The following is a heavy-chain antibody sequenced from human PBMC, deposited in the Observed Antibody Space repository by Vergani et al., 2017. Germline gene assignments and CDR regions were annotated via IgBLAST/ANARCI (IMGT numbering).Heavy chain of an antibody. V-gene: IGHV3-13*01. CDR2: IGTAGDT. Sequence: LESGGGLVQPGKSLSLSCETSGFTFSSYDMHWVRQATGKGLEWVSAIGTAGDTYYPGSVKGRFTISRENAKNSLYLQMNSLRTEDTATYFCAKGLGITLTAVWGGLDSWGPGTVVLVSS. CDR3: AKGLGITLTAVWGGLDS. J-gene: IGHJ4*02. CDR1: GFTFSSYD. D-gene: IGHD3-16*01.